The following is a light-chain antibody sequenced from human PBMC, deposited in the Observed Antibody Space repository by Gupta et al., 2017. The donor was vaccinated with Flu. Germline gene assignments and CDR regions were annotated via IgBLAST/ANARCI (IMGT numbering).Light chain of an antibody. J-gene: IGKJ1*01. V-gene: IGKV1-5*03. Sequence: PSTLSASVGDRVTITCRASQSISSWLAWYQQKPGKAPKLLIYKASSLESGVPSRFSGSGSRTEFTLTISSLQPDDFATYYCQQYNSYPWTFGQGTKVEIK. CDR3: QQYNSYPWT. CDR2: KAS. CDR1: QSISSW.